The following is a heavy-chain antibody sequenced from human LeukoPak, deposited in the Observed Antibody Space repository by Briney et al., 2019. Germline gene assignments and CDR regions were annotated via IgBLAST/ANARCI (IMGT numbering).Heavy chain of an antibody. J-gene: IGHJ4*02. CDR3: AKDLTIVVVAATWNFDY. CDR2: ISGTGAST. D-gene: IGHD2-15*01. CDR1: GFAYSNYA. Sequence: GGSLRLSCAASGFAYSNYAMNWDRQAPGKGLEWVSSISGTGASTYYADSVKGRFTISRDNSKDTLYLQMNRLRAEDTALYYCAKDLTIVVVAATWNFDYWGQGTLVTVSS. V-gene: IGHV3-23*01.